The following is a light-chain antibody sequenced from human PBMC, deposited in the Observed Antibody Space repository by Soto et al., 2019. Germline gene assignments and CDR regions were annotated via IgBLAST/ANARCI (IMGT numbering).Light chain of an antibody. CDR1: QGISSY. CDR2: AAS. V-gene: IGKV1-9*01. J-gene: IGKJ5*01. Sequence: IHLTQSPSSLSASVVDIVTITFLASQGISSYLAWYQQKPGKAPKLLIYAASTLQSGVPSRFSGSGSGTDSTLTISSLQPEDFATYYCQQLNSYPQITFGQGTRLEIK. CDR3: QQLNSYPQIT.